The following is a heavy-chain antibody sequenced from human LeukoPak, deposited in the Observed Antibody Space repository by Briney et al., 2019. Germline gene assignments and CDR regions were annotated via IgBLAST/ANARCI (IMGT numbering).Heavy chain of an antibody. CDR2: ISSSGSTI. CDR3: ARESDGGIDIVATIHYYYYYMDV. CDR1: GFTFSSYE. Sequence: PGGSLRLSCAASGFTFSSYEMNWVRQAPGKGLEWVSYISSSGSTIYYADSVKGRFTISRDNAKNSLYLQMNSLRAEDTAVYYCARESDGGIDIVATIHYYYYYMDVWGKGTTVTVSS. D-gene: IGHD5-12*01. V-gene: IGHV3-48*03. J-gene: IGHJ6*03.